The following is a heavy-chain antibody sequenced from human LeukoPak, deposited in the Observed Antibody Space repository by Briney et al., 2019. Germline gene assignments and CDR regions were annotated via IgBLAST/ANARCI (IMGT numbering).Heavy chain of an antibody. J-gene: IGHJ5*02. D-gene: IGHD3-22*01. V-gene: IGHV4-39*07. CDR2: IYYSGST. Sequence: SETLSLTCTVSGGSISSSSYYWGWIRQPPGKGLEWIGSIYYSGSTYYNPSLKSRVTISVDTSKNQFSLKLSSVTAADTAVYYCAKGSSGYYYEMRTYNWFDPWGQGTLVTVSS. CDR1: GGSISSSSYY. CDR3: AKGSSGYYYEMRTYNWFDP.